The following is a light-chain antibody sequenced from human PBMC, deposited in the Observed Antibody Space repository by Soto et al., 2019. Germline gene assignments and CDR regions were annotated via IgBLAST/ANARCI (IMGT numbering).Light chain of an antibody. Sequence: QSVLTQPPSASGTPGQRVTISCSGRSSNIGSNTVNWYQQLPRTAPPLLIYINDQRPPGVPDRFSGSKSGTSASLAISGLQSDDEADYYCAAWDASLNGPVFGGGTKLTVL. CDR1: SSNIGSNT. V-gene: IGLV1-44*01. CDR2: IND. J-gene: IGLJ2*01. CDR3: AAWDASLNGPV.